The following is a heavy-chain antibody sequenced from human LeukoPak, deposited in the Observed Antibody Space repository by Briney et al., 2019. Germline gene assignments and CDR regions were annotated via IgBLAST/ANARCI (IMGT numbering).Heavy chain of an antibody. Sequence: PSETLSLTCTVSGDSFSSRTYYWGWVRQPPRKGLEYIGTISSGGNTYYNPSLKSRVTLSVDTSKNQFSLKLSSVTAADTAVYYCAREIAAEYYFDYWGQGTLVTVSS. V-gene: IGHV4-39*01. D-gene: IGHD6-13*01. CDR2: ISSGGNT. CDR3: AREIAAEYYFDY. CDR1: GDSFSSRTYY. J-gene: IGHJ4*02.